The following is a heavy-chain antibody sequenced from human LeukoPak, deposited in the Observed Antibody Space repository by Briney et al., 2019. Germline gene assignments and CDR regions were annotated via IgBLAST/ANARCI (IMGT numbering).Heavy chain of an antibody. D-gene: IGHD3-10*01. V-gene: IGHV4-59*01. J-gene: IGHJ4*02. CDR3: ARSGRAGPDY. Sequence: SETLSLTCTVSGGSISSYYWSRIRQPPGKGLEWIGYIYYSGSTNYNPSLKSRVTISVDTSKNQFSLKLSSVTAADTAVYYCARSGRAGPDYWGQGTLVTVSS. CDR2: IYYSGST. CDR1: GGSISSYY.